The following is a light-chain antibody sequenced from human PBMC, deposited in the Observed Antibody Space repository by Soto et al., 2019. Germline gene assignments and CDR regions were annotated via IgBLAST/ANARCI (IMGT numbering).Light chain of an antibody. CDR2: GTS. J-gene: IGKJ1*01. Sequence: EIVLTQSPGTLSLSPGERATLSCRASQSVSSSYLAWYQQKPGQAPRLLIYGTSSRATAIPDRFSGSGSGTDFTLTISRLATEDFAVYYCQQYGSSSWTFGQGTKVEIK. CDR1: QSVSSSY. CDR3: QQYGSSSWT. V-gene: IGKV3-20*01.